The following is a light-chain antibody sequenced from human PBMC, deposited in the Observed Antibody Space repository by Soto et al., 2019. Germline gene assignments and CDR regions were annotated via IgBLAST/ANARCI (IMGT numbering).Light chain of an antibody. J-gene: IGKJ2*01. Sequence: IQLTQSPSSLSASVGDRVTISCRASQTFSRYLNWYQQKPGKAPNLLIFTASTLPSGVPSRFSGSGYATDFTLTITDVQPEDVATYYCQQSYSTPYTFGQGTRLDIK. V-gene: IGKV1-39*01. CDR3: QQSYSTPYT. CDR2: TAS. CDR1: QTFSRY.